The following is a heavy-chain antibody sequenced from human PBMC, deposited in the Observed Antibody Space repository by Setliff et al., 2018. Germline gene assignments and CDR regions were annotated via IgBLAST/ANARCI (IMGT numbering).Heavy chain of an antibody. V-gene: IGHV3-15*04. CDR2: IGRSDGGTI. CDR1: GFGFSYAW. D-gene: IGHD3-16*01. J-gene: IGHJ6*03. CDR3: ARVFCRHSCLVESYMDV. Sequence: PGGSLRLSCAASGFGFSYAWMSWVRQTPGKGLEWLGLIGRSDGGTIDYAAPVKGRFVISREDSKDTVYLQMNSLKTEDTAVYFCARVFCRHSCLVESYMDVWGTGTTVTVSS.